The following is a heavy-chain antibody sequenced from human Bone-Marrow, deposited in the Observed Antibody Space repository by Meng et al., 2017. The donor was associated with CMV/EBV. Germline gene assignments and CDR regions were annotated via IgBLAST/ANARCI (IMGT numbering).Heavy chain of an antibody. Sequence: SGGTFSSYTISGVRQAPGQGLEWMGRIIPILGIANYAQKFQGRVTITADKSTSTAYMELSSLRSEDTAVYYCARDANDFYDSSGDTPWGQGTLVTVSS. V-gene: IGHV1-69*04. D-gene: IGHD3-22*01. CDR3: ARDANDFYDSSGDTP. CDR1: GGTFSSYT. J-gene: IGHJ5*02. CDR2: IIPILGIA.